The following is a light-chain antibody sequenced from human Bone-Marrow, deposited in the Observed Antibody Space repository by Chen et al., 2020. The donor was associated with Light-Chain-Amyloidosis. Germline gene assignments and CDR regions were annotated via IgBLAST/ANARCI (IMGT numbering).Light chain of an antibody. Sequence: QSALTQPASVSGSPGQSITISCTGPSSDVGGDNHVSWYQQHPDKAPKLMIYEVTNRPSWVPDRFSGSKADNTASLTIAGLQTEDEADYFCSSYTMTNTLVFGSGTRVTVL. CDR1: SSDVGGDNH. CDR3: SSYTMTNTLV. CDR2: EVT. V-gene: IGLV2-14*01. J-gene: IGLJ1*01.